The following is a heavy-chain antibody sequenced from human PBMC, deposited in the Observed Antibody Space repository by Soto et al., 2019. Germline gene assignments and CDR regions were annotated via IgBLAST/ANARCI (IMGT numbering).Heavy chain of an antibody. CDR3: TRHAVQYCGGDCYLLPYFDL. J-gene: IGHJ2*01. CDR2: IRSKANNYAT. Sequence: EVQLVESGGGLVQPGGSLKLSCAASGFTFSGPAVHWVRQASGKGLEWVGRIRSKANNYATVYAASVKGRFTISRDDSKNTAYLQMNSLKTEDTAVYYCTRHAVQYCGGDCYLLPYFDLWGRGTLVTVSS. CDR1: GFTFSGPA. V-gene: IGHV3-73*02. D-gene: IGHD2-21*02.